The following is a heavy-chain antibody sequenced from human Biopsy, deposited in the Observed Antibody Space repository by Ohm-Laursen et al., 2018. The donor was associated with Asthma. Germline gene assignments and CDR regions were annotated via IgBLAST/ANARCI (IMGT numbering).Heavy chain of an antibody. CDR1: GASVSTPNY. CDR2: VYYTGNT. D-gene: IGHD3-10*01. CDR3: ARHWSGSGWHDIYNWFDP. Sequence: GTLSLTCSVSGASVSTPNYWAWIRQPPGKRLEWVGSVYYTGNTYYNQSLKSRLSLSVDTSRNQFSLRLRSVTAADTAVYFCARHWSGSGWHDIYNWFDPWGQGTQVTVPS. V-gene: IGHV4-39*01. J-gene: IGHJ5*01.